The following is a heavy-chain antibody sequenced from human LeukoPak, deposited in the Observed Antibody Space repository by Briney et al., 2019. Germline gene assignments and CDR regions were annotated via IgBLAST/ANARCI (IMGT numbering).Heavy chain of an antibody. CDR3: ARADYYILTGYSDDAFDI. CDR1: GYTFTSYG. V-gene: IGHV1-18*04. J-gene: IGHJ3*02. CDR2: ISAYNGNT. Sequence: ASVKVSCKASGYTFTSYGISWVRQAPRQGLEWMGWISAYNGNTNYAQKLQGRVTMTTDTSTSTAYMELRSLRSDDTAVYYCARADYYILTGYSDDAFDIWGQGTMVTVSS. D-gene: IGHD3-9*01.